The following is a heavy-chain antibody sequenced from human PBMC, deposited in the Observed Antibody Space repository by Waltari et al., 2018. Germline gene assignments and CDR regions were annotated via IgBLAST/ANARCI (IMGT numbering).Heavy chain of an antibody. CDR1: GDSVSSNSAA. J-gene: IGHJ4*02. CDR3: ARERHSSGWDYYFDY. Sequence: QVQLQQSGPGLVKPSQTLSLTCAISGDSVSSNSAAWNWIRQSPSRGLGWLGSTYYRAKWYNEYAVSVKSLITINPDTSKNQFSLQLNSVTPEDTAVYYCARERHSSGWDYYFDYWGQGTLVTVSS. V-gene: IGHV6-1*01. CDR2: TYYRAKWYN. D-gene: IGHD6-19*01.